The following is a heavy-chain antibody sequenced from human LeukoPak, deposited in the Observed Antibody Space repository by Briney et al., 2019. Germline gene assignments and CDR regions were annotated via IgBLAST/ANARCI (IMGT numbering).Heavy chain of an antibody. Sequence: GGSLRLSCAASGFTVSSNYVSWVRQAPGKGLEWVSVIYSGGSTYYADSVKGRFTISRDNSKNTLYLQMNSLRAEDTAVYYCARGAVLRYFDWLSSGYYYYYYMDVWGKGTTVTISS. V-gene: IGHV3-66*01. CDR2: IYSGGST. J-gene: IGHJ6*03. D-gene: IGHD3-9*01. CDR1: GFTVSSNY. CDR3: ARGAVLRYFDWLSSGYYYYYYMDV.